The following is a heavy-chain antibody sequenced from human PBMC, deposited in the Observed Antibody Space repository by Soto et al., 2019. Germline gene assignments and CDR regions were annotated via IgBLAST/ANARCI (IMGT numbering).Heavy chain of an antibody. D-gene: IGHD3-16*01. CDR3: AKDRVESGLGEVDY. CDR1: GFTFSTHG. CDR2: VSYDGSNK. V-gene: IGHV3-30*18. J-gene: IGHJ4*02. Sequence: SLRLSCAASGFTFSTHGIHWVRQAPGKGLEWVAVVSYDGSNKYYGDSVKGRFTISRDNSKNSLYLQMNSLRTEDTAVYYCAKDRVESGLGEVDYWGQGTLVTVSS.